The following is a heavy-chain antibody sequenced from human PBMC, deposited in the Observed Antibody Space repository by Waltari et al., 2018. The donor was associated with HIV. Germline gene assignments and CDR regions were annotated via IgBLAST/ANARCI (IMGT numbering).Heavy chain of an antibody. CDR3: ARAVGKTASSVF. J-gene: IGHJ4*02. D-gene: IGHD1-26*01. V-gene: IGHV1-18*01. CDR2: ISPYTGET. CDR1: GYNFRSYG. Sequence: QVQLVQSAAEVKKPGASVKVSCKASGYNFRSYGITWVRRAPGQGLEWMGWISPYTGETKYAQKLQDRVAMTTDTSTNTAYMERRSLRSDDTAVYFCARAVGKTASSVFWGQGTMVTVSS.